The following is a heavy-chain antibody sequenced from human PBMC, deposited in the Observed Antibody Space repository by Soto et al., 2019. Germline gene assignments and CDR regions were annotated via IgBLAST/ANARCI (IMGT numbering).Heavy chain of an antibody. CDR2: ISAYNGNT. V-gene: IGHV1-18*01. J-gene: IGHJ4*02. CDR1: GYTFSSYG. D-gene: IGHD1-7*01. Sequence: QVQLVQSGAEVKKPGASVKVSCKASGYTFSSYGISWVRQAPGQGLEWMGWISAYNGNTKYAQKLQERGTMTTDTSPSTAYLELRSMRSDDTSMYYCARREVGTTLDFDYWGQGTQVTVSS. CDR3: ARREVGTTLDFDY.